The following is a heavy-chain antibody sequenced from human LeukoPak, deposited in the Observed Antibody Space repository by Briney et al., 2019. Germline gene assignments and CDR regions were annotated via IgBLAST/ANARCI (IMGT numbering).Heavy chain of an antibody. CDR3: ARMIGDDAFDI. Sequence: SETLSPTCTVAAGSISSYCCDWVRQPPGKWLEWIGTIYYRGTTYDNPSLKSRVTISVDTSRNQFALKLSSVTATDTAVYYCARMIGDDAFDIWGQGTMVTVSS. J-gene: IGHJ3*02. CDR2: IYYRGTT. CDR1: AGSISSYC. V-gene: IGHV4-39*01. D-gene: IGHD3-22*01.